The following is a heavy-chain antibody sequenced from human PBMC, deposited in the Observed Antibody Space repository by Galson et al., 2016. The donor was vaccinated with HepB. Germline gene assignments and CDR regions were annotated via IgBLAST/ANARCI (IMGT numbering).Heavy chain of an antibody. CDR3: GKDWGSLWESSGKGMDV. V-gene: IGHV3-43*01. D-gene: IGHD3-10*01. CDR2: ISWDGRSP. J-gene: IGHJ6*02. CDR1: GLTFDDST. Sequence: SLRLCRGASGLTFDDSTQHWVRHARAQGLGRLAVISWDGRSPADADSVRARFTISRDNRQNILYWEMNSLTMEDTALYYCGKDWGSLWESSGKGMDVWGQGTTVIVSS.